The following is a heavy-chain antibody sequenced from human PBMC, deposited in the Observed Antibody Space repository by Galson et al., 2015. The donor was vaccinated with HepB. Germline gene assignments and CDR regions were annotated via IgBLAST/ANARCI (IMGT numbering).Heavy chain of an antibody. CDR1: GFTFSSYG. V-gene: IGHV3-30*02. CDR2: IRDDGTNK. Sequence: SLRLSCAASGFTFSSYGMHWVRQAPGKGLEWLAFIRDDGTNKYYAGSVKGRFTISRDNYKDTLYLQMSSLRAEDTAVYYCAKDDPSSRSWYRGGVKDYWGQGTLVTGSS. J-gene: IGHJ4*02. D-gene: IGHD6-13*01. CDR3: AKDDPSSRSWYRGGVKDY.